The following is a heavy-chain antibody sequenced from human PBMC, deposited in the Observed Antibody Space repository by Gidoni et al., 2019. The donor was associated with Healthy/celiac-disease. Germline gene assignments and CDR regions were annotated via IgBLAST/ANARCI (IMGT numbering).Heavy chain of an antibody. CDR3: ARYQGSPYYDFWSGYLPREAGVGAFDI. CDR2: IYYSGST. J-gene: IGHJ3*02. CDR1: GGSISSGGYY. Sequence: QVQLQESGAGLVKPSQTLSLTCTVSGGSISSGGYYWSWIRQKPGKGLEWIGYIYYSGSTYYNPSLKSRVTISVDTSKNQFSLKLSSVTAADTAVYYCARYQGSPYYDFWSGYLPREAGVGAFDIWGQGTMVTVSS. V-gene: IGHV4-31*03. D-gene: IGHD3-3*01.